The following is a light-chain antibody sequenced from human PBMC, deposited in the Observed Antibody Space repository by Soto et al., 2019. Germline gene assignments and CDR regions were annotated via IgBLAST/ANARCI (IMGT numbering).Light chain of an antibody. V-gene: IGKV3-15*01. Sequence: EIVMTQSPATLSVSPGETATLSCRVSQRVGINLAWYQQKPGQAPRLLIYSASTRASGIPDRFSGSGSGTEFTLTISSLQSEDFAFFYCQQYDGWPRTFGQGTKVEIK. CDR1: QRVGIN. CDR2: SAS. J-gene: IGKJ1*01. CDR3: QQYDGWPRT.